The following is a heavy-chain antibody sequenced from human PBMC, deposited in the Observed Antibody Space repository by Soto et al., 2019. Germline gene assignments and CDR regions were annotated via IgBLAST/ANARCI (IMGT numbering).Heavy chain of an antibody. V-gene: IGHV3-11*01. D-gene: IGHD6-19*01. CDR2: ISSSGTMI. Sequence: QVQLVESGGGLVKPGGSLRLSCAASGFTFSDYYMSWIRQAPGKGLEWVSYISSSGTMINYADSVKGRFTISRDNVKNSLNLQMNSLRAEYTAVYYCARQYISGWSTGYNGFDPGGQGTLVSVSS. CDR3: ARQYISGWSTGYNGFDP. CDR1: GFTFSDYY. J-gene: IGHJ5*02.